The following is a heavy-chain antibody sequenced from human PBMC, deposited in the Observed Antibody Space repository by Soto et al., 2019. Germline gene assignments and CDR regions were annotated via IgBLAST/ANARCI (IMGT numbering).Heavy chain of an antibody. Sequence: PGGSLRLSCAASGFTFSSYWMSWVRQAPGKGLEWVANIKTDGSEKYYVDSGKGRFTISRDNAKNSLYLQMNSLIAEDTAVYYCARVVVADAFDIWGQETMVTVSS. CDR3: ARVVVADAFDI. CDR2: IKTDGSEK. CDR1: GFTFSSYW. D-gene: IGHD2-15*01. V-gene: IGHV3-7*01. J-gene: IGHJ3*02.